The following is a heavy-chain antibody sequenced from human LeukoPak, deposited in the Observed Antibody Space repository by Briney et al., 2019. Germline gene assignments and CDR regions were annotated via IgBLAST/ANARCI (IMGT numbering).Heavy chain of an antibody. CDR3: AKWGDYDVLTGYYVPDY. J-gene: IGHJ4*02. D-gene: IGHD3-9*01. CDR2: ILGSGGST. CDR1: GFTFSNYA. V-gene: IGHV3-23*01. Sequence: PGGSVRLSCAASGFTFSNYAMSWVRQAPGKGLEWVSAILGSGGSTYYADSVKGRFTVSRDNSKSTLYSQMNSLRAEDTALYYCAKWGDYDVLTGYYVPDYWGQGTLVTVSS.